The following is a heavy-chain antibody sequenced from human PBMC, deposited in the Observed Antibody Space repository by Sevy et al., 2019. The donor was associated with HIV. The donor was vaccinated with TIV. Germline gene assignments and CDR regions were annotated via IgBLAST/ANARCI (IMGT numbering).Heavy chain of an antibody. J-gene: IGHJ5*02. D-gene: IGHD3-22*01. V-gene: IGHV1-18*01. Sequence: ASVKVSCKASGYTFTSYGISWVRQAPGQGLEWMGWISAYNGNTNYAQKLQDRVTMTTDTSTSTAYMELRSLRSDDTAVYYCARALEPYYYDSSGSPWGQGTLVTVSS. CDR2: ISAYNGNT. CDR3: ARALEPYYYDSSGSP. CDR1: GYTFTSYG.